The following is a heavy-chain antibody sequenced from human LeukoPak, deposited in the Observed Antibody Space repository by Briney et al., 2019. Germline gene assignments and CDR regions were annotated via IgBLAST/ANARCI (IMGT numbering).Heavy chain of an antibody. CDR2: FDPEDGET. CDR1: GYTLTELS. J-gene: IGHJ5*02. D-gene: IGHD2-2*01. CDR3: ATNLGYCSSTSCPRWFDP. V-gene: IGHV1-24*01. Sequence: VSVTVSCKVSGYTLTELSMHWVRQAPGKGLEWMGGFDPEDGETIYAQKFQGRVTMTEDTSTDTAYMELSSLRSEDTAVYFCATNLGYCSSTSCPRWFDPWGQGTLVTVPS.